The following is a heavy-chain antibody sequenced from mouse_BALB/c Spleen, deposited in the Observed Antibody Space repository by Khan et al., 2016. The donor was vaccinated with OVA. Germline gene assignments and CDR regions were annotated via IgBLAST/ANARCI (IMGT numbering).Heavy chain of an antibody. J-gene: IGHJ2*01. Sequence: EVQLVESGPGLVKPSQSLSLTCTVTGYSITSDYAWNWIRQFPGNKLECMGYISYSGNTKYNPSLKSRISITRDTSENQFFLQLNSVTIEDTATYYCARIYGGDFDYWGQGTTLTVSS. V-gene: IGHV3-2*02. CDR1: GYSITSDYA. CDR3: ARIYGGDFDY. D-gene: IGHD1-1*01. CDR2: ISYSGNT.